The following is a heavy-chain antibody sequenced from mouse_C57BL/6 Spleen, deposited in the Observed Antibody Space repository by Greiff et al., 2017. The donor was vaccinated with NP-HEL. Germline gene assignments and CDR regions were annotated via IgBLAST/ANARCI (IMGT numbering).Heavy chain of an antibody. V-gene: IGHV2-2*01. CDR2: IWSGGST. Sequence: VQLQESGPGLVQPSQSLSITCTVSGFSLTSYGVHWVRQSPGKGLEWLGVIWSGGSTDYNAAFISRLSISKDNSKSQVFFKMNSLQADDTARYYCARNYYGSGAYWGQGTLVTVSA. CDR3: ARNYYGSGAY. J-gene: IGHJ3*01. CDR1: GFSLTSYG. D-gene: IGHD1-1*01.